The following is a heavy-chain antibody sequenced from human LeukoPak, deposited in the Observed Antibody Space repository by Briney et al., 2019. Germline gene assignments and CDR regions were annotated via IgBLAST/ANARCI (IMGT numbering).Heavy chain of an antibody. V-gene: IGHV3-33*01. CDR2: MWYDGSNK. CDR3: ARGRGDPLGSFDY. Sequence: GGALRLPFAASGFTFSSYGMHWVRQAPGKGLEWVAVMWYDGSNKYYADSVKGRFTISRDNSKNTLYLQMNSLRAEDTAVYYCARGRGDPLGSFDYWGQGTLVTVSS. CDR1: GFTFSSYG. D-gene: IGHD3-16*01. J-gene: IGHJ4*02.